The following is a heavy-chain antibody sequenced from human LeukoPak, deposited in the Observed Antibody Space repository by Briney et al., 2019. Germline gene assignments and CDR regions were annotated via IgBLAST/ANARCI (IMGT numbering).Heavy chain of an antibody. V-gene: IGHV4-39*01. CDR3: ARVVAASFDY. Sequence: SETLSLTCTVSGGSISSSSYYWGWIRQPPGKGPEWIGSIYYSGSTYYNPSLKSRVTISVDTSKNQFSLKLSSVTAADTAVYYCARVVAASFDYWGQGTLVTVSS. D-gene: IGHD2-15*01. CDR2: IYYSGST. J-gene: IGHJ4*02. CDR1: GGSISSSSYY.